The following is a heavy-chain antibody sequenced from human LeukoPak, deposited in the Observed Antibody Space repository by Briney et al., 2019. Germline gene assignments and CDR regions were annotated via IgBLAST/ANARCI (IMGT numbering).Heavy chain of an antibody. D-gene: IGHD6-19*01. CDR3: ARAVYSSGPGYWFDP. V-gene: IGHV4-59*01. CDR2: IYYSGST. J-gene: IGHJ5*02. CDR1: GGSISGYY. Sequence: SETLSLTCTVSGGSISGYYWSWIRQPPGKGLERIGYIYYSGSTNYNPSLKSRVTISVDTSKSQFSLKLSSVTAADTAVYYCARAVYSSGPGYWFDPWGQGTLVTVSS.